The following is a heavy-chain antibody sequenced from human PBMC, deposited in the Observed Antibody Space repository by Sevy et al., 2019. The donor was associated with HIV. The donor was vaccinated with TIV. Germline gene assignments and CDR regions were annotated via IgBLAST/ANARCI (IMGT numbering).Heavy chain of an antibody. CDR1: GFTFNSYG. Sequence: GGSLRLSCAASGFTFNSYGMHWVRQAPGKGLEWVAVIWYDGTNKEYADSVKGRFTISRDNSKNTLYLEMNNLRAEDTAVYYCARLNVYYFDSSGYYTTGNAFDIWGQGTLVTVSS. D-gene: IGHD3-22*01. V-gene: IGHV3-33*01. CDR2: IWYDGTNK. CDR3: ARLNVYYFDSSGYYTTGNAFDI. J-gene: IGHJ3*02.